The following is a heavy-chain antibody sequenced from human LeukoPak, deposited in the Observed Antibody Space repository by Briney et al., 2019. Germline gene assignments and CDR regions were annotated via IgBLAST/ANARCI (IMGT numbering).Heavy chain of an antibody. J-gene: IGHJ6*02. CDR2: MNPNSGNT. CDR1: GYTFTSYD. CDR3: ARVPQITVTTYYYYYYGMDV. V-gene: IGHV1-8*01. D-gene: IGHD4-11*01. Sequence: ASVKVSCKASGYTFTSYDINWVRQATGQGLEWMGWMNPNSGNTGYAQRFQGRVTMTRNTSISTAYMELSSLRSEDTAVYYCARVPQITVTTYYYYYYGMDVWGQGTTVTVSS.